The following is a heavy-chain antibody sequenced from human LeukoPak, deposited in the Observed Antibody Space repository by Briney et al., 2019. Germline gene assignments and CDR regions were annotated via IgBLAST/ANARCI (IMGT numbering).Heavy chain of an antibody. CDR3: ASSGYYLRKGIDY. CDR2: IYYSGST. V-gene: IGHV4-30-4*01. CDR1: GGSISSGDYY. J-gene: IGHJ4*02. D-gene: IGHD3-22*01. Sequence: PSETLSLTCTVSGGSISSGDYYWSWIRQPPGKGLEWIGYIYYSGSTYYNPSLKSRVTISVDTSKNQFSLKLSSVTAADTAVYYCASSGYYLRKGIDYWGQRTLVTVSS.